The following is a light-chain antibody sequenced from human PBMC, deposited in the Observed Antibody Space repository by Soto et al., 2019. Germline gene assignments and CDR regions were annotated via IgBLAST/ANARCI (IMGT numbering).Light chain of an antibody. J-gene: IGKJ3*01. CDR2: AAS. CDR1: ESVSSK. Sequence: EIGMTQSPATLSVSPGERATLSCRASESVSSKLVWYQKKPGQAPRLLMYAASSRAAGIPDRFSGSGSGTDFTLTISRLEPEDFAVYYCQQHGSWGITFGPGTKVDIK. CDR3: QQHGSWGIT. V-gene: IGKV3-20*01.